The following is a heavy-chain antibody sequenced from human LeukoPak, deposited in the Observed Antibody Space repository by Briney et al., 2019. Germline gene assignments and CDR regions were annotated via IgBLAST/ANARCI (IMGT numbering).Heavy chain of an antibody. Sequence: GGSLRLSCAASGFTFSSSWMTWVRQAPGEGLEWVANIKPDGSEGSYVDSVKGRFTISRDNAKNSLFLQMISLRAEDTAVYYCARDRGYKSFDYWGQGALVTVSS. V-gene: IGHV3-7*04. CDR2: IKPDGSEG. J-gene: IGHJ4*02. D-gene: IGHD3-10*01. CDR1: GFTFSSSW. CDR3: ARDRGYKSFDY.